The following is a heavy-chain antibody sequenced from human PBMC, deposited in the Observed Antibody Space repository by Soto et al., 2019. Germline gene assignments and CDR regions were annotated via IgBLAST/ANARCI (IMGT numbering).Heavy chain of an antibody. Sequence: QITLKESGPTLVKPTQTLTLTCTFSGFSLSTSGVGVGWIRQPPGKALEWLALIYWNDDKRYSPSLKSRLTITKDTSKNQVVLTMTNMDPVDTATYYCAHSTKPYSYGYAGYWGQGTLFTVSS. V-gene: IGHV2-5*01. D-gene: IGHD5-18*01. CDR2: IYWNDDK. J-gene: IGHJ4*02. CDR3: AHSTKPYSYGYAGY. CDR1: GFSLSTSGVG.